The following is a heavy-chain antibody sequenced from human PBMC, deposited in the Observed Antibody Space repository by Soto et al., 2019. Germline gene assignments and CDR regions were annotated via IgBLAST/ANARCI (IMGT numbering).Heavy chain of an antibody. CDR3: AKGPPLDY. Sequence: GGSLRLSWAASGFTFSNYAMSWVRQAPGKGLEWVSAMSGSGSSTYYADSVKGRFTISRDNSRNTLYLQMNSLRAEDTAVYYCAKGPPLDYWGQGTLVTVSS. CDR1: GFTFSNYA. J-gene: IGHJ4*02. V-gene: IGHV3-23*01. CDR2: MSGSGSST.